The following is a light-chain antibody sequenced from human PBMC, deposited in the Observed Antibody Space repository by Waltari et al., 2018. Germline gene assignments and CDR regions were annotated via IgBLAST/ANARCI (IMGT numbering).Light chain of an antibody. V-gene: IGKV1-39*01. CDR3: QQTYTTPFT. CDR2: SAS. Sequence: DIQMTQSPSSLSASVGDRLTLTCRTSENIAHYLHWYQQKPGKVPKLLVSSASTLQRGGPPRFSGSGSGTEFTLTISGLQREDLATYYCQQTYTTPFTFGPGTKVDVK. J-gene: IGKJ3*01. CDR1: ENIAHY.